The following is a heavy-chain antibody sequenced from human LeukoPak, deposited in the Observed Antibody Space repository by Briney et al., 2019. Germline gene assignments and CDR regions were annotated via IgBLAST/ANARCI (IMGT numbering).Heavy chain of an antibody. D-gene: IGHD3-22*01. CDR1: GGSISSYY. CDR3: ARGRKYYSDSSGLYYFEY. CDR2: IYYSGSI. V-gene: IGHV4-59*01. J-gene: IGHJ4*02. Sequence: RSSETLSLTCTVSGGSISSYYWNWLRQPPGKGLEWIGYIYYSGSINYNPSLKSRVTISVDTSKNQFSLKLSSVTAADTAVYYCARGRKYYSDSSGLYYFEYWGQGTLVTVSS.